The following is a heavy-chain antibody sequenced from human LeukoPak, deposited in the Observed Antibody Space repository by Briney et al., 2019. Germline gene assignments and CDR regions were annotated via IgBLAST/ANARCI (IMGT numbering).Heavy chain of an antibody. CDR2: IYYSGST. V-gene: IGHV4-59*11. D-gene: IGHD5-18*01. Sequence: PSETLFLTCTVSGGSISSHYWSWIRQPPGKGLEWIGYIYYSGSTNYNPSLKSRVTISVDTSKNQFSLKLSSVTAADTAVYYCARDRGYSYGELDYWGQGTLVTVSS. CDR1: GGSISSHY. J-gene: IGHJ4*02. CDR3: ARDRGYSYGELDY.